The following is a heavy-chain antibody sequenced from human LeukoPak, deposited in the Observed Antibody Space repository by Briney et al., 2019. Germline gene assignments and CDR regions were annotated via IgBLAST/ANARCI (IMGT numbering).Heavy chain of an antibody. Sequence: SETLSLTCAVYGGSFSGYYWSWIRQPPGKGLEWIGEINHSGSTNYNPSLKSRVTISIDTSKNQFSLKLSSVTAADTAVYYCARGGNDYGDYDWFDPWGQGTLVTVSS. CDR1: GGSFSGYY. CDR3: ARGGNDYGDYDWFDP. D-gene: IGHD4-17*01. V-gene: IGHV4-34*01. CDR2: INHSGST. J-gene: IGHJ5*02.